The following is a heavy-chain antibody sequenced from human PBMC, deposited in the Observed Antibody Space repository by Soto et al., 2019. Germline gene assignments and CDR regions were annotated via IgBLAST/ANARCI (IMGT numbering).Heavy chain of an antibody. CDR1: GGSISSVGNY. V-gene: IGHV4-31*03. Sequence: SETLSLTCTVSGGSISSVGNYWSWTRQHPGKGLEWVGNIHYSGSNHYNPSLKSRVTISVDTSKNQFSLKLSSVTAAVTAVYYCSRENCIDTSCYWFDPWGQGTLVTVSS. D-gene: IGHD2-2*01. J-gene: IGHJ5*02. CDR3: SRENCIDTSCYWFDP. CDR2: IHYSGSN.